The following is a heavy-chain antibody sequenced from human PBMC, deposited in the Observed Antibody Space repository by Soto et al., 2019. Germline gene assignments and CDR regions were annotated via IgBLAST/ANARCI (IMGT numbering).Heavy chain of an antibody. CDR3: VRIRRGDGYTFGY. D-gene: IGHD5-12*01. J-gene: IGHJ4*02. V-gene: IGHV3-74*01. Sequence: EVQLVESGGVSVQPGGSLRLSCTASGFTLSNYWMHWVRQAPGKGLVWVSRINTDGSTTTYADSVKGRFPISRDNAKNTLYLQMNSLRDEDTAVYYCVRIRRGDGYTFGYWGQGTLVTVSS. CDR2: INTDGSTT. CDR1: GFTLSNYW.